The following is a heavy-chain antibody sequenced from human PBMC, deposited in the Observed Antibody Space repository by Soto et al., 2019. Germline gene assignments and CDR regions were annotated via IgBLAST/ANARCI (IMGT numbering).Heavy chain of an antibody. CDR1: GFTRTISA. CDR3: AAGRGDYSSGYYYGPY. D-gene: IGHD3-22*01. Sequence: GASVKVSCKASGFTRTISAVQWVRQSLLQRLDWIGWIVVGSGNTSYAQKFQERVTITRDMSTSTAYMELSSLRSEDTAVYYCAAGRGDYSSGYYYGPYWGQGTLVTVSS. V-gene: IGHV1-58*01. CDR2: IVVGSGNT. J-gene: IGHJ4*02.